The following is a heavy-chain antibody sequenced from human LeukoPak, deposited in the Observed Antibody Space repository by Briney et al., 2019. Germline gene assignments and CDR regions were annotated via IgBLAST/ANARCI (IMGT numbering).Heavy chain of an antibody. D-gene: IGHD2-21*01. CDR2: NENGGTT. J-gene: IGHJ4*02. CDR1: GFTFRSHA. CDR3: AKDFRIGYSAHFDY. Sequence: GGSLRLSCVGSGFTFRSHAMSWVRQAPEKGLEFVSGNENGGTTYYADSVKGWFSISRDNSKNTLYLQMDSLRGEDTAVYYCAKDFRIGYSAHFDYWGQGALVTVSS. V-gene: IGHV3-23*01.